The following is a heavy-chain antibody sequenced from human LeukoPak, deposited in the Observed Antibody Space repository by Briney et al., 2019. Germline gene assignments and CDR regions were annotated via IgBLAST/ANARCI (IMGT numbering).Heavy chain of an antibody. V-gene: IGHV4-39*07. J-gene: IGHJ5*02. Sequence: SETLSLTCTVSGGSISGGNYYWTWIRQPPGKGLEWIGSVFFSGNTYYEPSLKSRVTISVATSTNQFSLNVRSVSAADTAVYYCARDPSRSCAGGNCFSSWGQGTLVIVSS. CDR3: ARDPSRSCAGGNCFSS. CDR2: VFFSGNT. D-gene: IGHD2-15*01. CDR1: GGSISGGNYY.